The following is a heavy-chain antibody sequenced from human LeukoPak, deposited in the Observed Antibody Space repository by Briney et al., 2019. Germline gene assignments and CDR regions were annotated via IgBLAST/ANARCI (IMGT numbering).Heavy chain of an antibody. CDR2: INHDGSDK. V-gene: IGHV3-7*04. CDR3: ARVFVGENFDY. D-gene: IGHD3-10*02. CDR1: GFTFSTYW. J-gene: IGHJ4*02. Sequence: PGGSLRLSCAASGFTFSTYWMAWVRQAPGKGLEWVADINHDGSDKHYVDSVKGRFTISRDNAQNSLYLQMNSLRAEDTAVYFCARVFVGENFDYWGQGTLVTVSS.